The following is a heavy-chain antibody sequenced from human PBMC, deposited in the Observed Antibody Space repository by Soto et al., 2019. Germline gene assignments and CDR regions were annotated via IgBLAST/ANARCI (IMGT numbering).Heavy chain of an antibody. Sequence: SETLSLTCTVSGGSISSSSYYWGLIRQPPGKGLEWIGSIYYSGSTYYNPSLKSRVTISVDTSKNQFSLKLSSVTAADTAVYYCARLSWRGYYPEDFDYWGQGTLVTVSS. D-gene: IGHD3-3*01. V-gene: IGHV4-39*01. CDR1: GGSISSSSYY. CDR2: IYYSGST. CDR3: ARLSWRGYYPEDFDY. J-gene: IGHJ4*02.